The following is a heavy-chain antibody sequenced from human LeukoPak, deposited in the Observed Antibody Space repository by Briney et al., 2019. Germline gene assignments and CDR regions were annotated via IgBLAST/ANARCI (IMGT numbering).Heavy chain of an antibody. D-gene: IGHD6-6*01. CDR2: IYYSGST. J-gene: IGHJ5*02. CDR1: GASKGSNSYY. CDR3: AREAARPRWFDP. Sequence: PSETLSLTCTVSGASKGSNSYYWGWIRQPPGKGLEWIGSIYYSGSTYYNPSLKSRVTISVDTSKNQFSLKLSSVTAADTAVYYCAREAARPRWFDPWGQGTLVTVSS. V-gene: IGHV4-39*07.